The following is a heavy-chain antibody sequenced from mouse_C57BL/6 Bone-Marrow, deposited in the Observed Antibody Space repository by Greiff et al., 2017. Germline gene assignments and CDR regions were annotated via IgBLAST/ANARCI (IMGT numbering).Heavy chain of an antibody. D-gene: IGHD2-3*01. J-gene: IGHJ4*01. V-gene: IGHV3-6*01. CDR1: GYSITSGYY. CDR2: ISYDGSN. CDR3: ARRRWLLLYAMDY. Sequence: EVKLQESGPGLVKPSQSLSLTCSVTGYSITSGYYWNWNRQFPGNKLEWMGYISYDGSNNYNPSLKNRISITRDTSKNQFFLKLNPVTTEDTATYYCARRRWLLLYAMDYWGQGTSVTVSS.